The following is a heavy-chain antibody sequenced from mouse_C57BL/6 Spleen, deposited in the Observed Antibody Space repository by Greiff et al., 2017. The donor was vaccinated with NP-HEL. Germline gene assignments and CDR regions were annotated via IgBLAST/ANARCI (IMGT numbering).Heavy chain of an antibody. Sequence: VQLQQSGAELVRPGASVKLSCTASGFNIKDYYMHWVKQRPEQGLEWIGRIDPEDGDTEYAPKFQGKATMTADTSSNTAYLQLSSLTSEDTAVYYCTTTVYYYGSSPYYFDYWGQGTTLTVSS. CDR3: TTTVYYYGSSPYYFDY. CDR1: GFNIKDYY. D-gene: IGHD1-1*01. J-gene: IGHJ2*01. CDR2: IDPEDGDT. V-gene: IGHV14-1*01.